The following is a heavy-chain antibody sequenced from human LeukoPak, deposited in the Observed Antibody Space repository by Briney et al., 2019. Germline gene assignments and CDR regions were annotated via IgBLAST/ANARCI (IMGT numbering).Heavy chain of an antibody. Sequence: ASVKVSCKASGYTFTSYDINWVRQATGQGLEWMGWMNPNSGNTGYAQKFQGRVTITRNTSISTAYMELSSLRSEDTAVYYCARGLYCSRTSCYISWFDPWGQGTLVTVSS. CDR1: GYTFTSYD. D-gene: IGHD2-2*02. V-gene: IGHV1-8*03. CDR2: MNPNSGNT. CDR3: ARGLYCSRTSCYISWFDP. J-gene: IGHJ5*02.